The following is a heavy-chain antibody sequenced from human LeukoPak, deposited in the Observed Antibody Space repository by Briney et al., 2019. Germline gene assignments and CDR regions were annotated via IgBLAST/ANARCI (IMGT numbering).Heavy chain of an antibody. V-gene: IGHV4-34*01. J-gene: IGHJ4*02. CDR1: GGSFSGYY. CDR3: AGNDYGDY. Sequence: PSETLSLTCAVYGGSFSGYYWSWIRQPPGEGLEWIGEINHSGSTNYNPSLKSRVTIPVDTSKNQFSLKLSSVTAADTAAYYCAGNDYGDYWGQGTLVTVSS. CDR2: INHSGST.